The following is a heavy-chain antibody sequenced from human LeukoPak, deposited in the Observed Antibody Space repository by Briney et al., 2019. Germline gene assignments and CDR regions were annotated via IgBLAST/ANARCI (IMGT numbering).Heavy chain of an antibody. CDR2: IYTSGST. J-gene: IGHJ4*02. CDR1: GGSIRNYF. Sequence: SETLSLTCSVSGGSIRNYFWSWIRQPAGKGLEWIGRIYTSGSTDYNPSLRSRVTMSVDTSRNQFSLKLTSVTAADTAVSYCARESKSYDGSGFYHDYWGQGTLVAVSS. V-gene: IGHV4-4*07. CDR3: ARESKSYDGSGFYHDY. D-gene: IGHD3-22*01.